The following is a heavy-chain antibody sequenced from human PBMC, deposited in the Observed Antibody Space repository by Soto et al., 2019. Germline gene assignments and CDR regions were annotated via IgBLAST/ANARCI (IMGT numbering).Heavy chain of an antibody. V-gene: IGHV4-34*01. CDR1: GGSFSGYY. CDR3: ARLPRYCSGGSCYRPGHFDY. CDR2: INHSGST. J-gene: IGHJ4*02. D-gene: IGHD2-15*01. Sequence: SETLSLTCAVYGGSFSGYYWSWIRQPPGKGLEWIGEINHSGSTNYNPSLKSRVTISVDTSKNQFSLKLSSVTAADTAVYYCARLPRYCSGGSCYRPGHFDYWGQGTLVTVSS.